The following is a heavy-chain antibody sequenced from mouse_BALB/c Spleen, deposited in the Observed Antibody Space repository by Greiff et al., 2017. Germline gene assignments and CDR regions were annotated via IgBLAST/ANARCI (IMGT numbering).Heavy chain of an antibody. D-gene: IGHD1-1*01. CDR1: GFNIKDTY. J-gene: IGHJ2*01. Sequence: VQLQQSGAELVKPGASVKLSCTASGFNIKDTYMHWVKQRPEQGLEWIGRIDPANGNTKYDPKFQGKATITADTSSNTAYLQLSSLTSEDTAVYYCASYYGSSYYFDDWGQGTTLTVSS. CDR3: ASYYGSSYYFDD. V-gene: IGHV14-3*02. CDR2: IDPANGNT.